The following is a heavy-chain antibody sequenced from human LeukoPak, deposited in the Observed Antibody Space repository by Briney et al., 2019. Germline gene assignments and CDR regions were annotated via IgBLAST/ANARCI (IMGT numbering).Heavy chain of an antibody. CDR1: GGTFNSYA. CDR3: AREAVYCSGGSCYSDVFQH. CDR2: IIPIFGTA. D-gene: IGHD2-15*01. J-gene: IGHJ1*01. V-gene: IGHV1-69*13. Sequence: ASVKVSCKASGGTFNSYAISWVRQAPGQGLEWMGGIIPIFGTANYAQKFKGRVTITADESTSTAYMELSSLRSEDTAVYYCAREAVYCSGGSCYSDVFQHWGQGTPVTVSS.